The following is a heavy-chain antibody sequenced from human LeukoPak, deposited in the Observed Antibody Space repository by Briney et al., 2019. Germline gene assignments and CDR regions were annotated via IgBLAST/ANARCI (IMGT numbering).Heavy chain of an antibody. J-gene: IGHJ5*02. CDR3: ARSPSNFYDGSGYYPNWFDP. V-gene: IGHV4-39*07. CDR1: GGSISSNTYY. CDR2: IYYIGRT. D-gene: IGHD3-22*01. Sequence: SETLSLTCTVSGGSISSNTYYWGWIRQPPGKGLEWIGSIYYIGRTNYNPSLKSRVAISVDTSKNQFSLKLSSVTAADTAVYYCARSPSNFYDGSGYYPNWFDPWGQGTLVTVSS.